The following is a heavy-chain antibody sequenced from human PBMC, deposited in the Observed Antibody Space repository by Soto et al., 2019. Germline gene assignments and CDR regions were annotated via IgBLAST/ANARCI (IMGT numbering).Heavy chain of an antibody. CDR3: ARDLLSASGWYAPGY. V-gene: IGHV3-23*04. D-gene: IGHD6-19*01. Sequence: EVQLVESGGGLVQPGRSLRLSCAASGFTFDDYAMHWVRQAPGKGLEWVSGISGISGTTYYADSVKGRFTIFRDISKRTVYLQMNNLRAEDTAVYYCARDLLSASGWYAPGYWGQGTLVTVSS. J-gene: IGHJ4*02. CDR2: ISGISGTT. CDR1: GFTFDDYA.